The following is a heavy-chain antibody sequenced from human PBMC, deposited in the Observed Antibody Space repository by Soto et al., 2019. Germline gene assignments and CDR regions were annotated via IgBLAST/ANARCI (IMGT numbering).Heavy chain of an antibody. CDR1: GYTLTELS. D-gene: IGHD6-19*01. V-gene: IGHV1-24*01. CDR2: FDPEDGET. Sequence: ASVKVSCKVSGYTLTELSMHWVRQAPGKGLEWMGGFDPEDGETIYAQKFQGRVTMTEDTSTDTAYMELSSPRSEDTAVYYCATDPTVAGMKAFDIWGQGTMVTVSS. CDR3: ATDPTVAGMKAFDI. J-gene: IGHJ3*02.